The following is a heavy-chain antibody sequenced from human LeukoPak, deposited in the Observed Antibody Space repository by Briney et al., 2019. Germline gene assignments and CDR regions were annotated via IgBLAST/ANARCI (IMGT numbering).Heavy chain of an antibody. CDR3: TRDGQGYLDY. J-gene: IGHJ4*02. Sequence: GGALRLSCAGSGFTFSSTRMPWGRPTPGKGLVWVSRIDSDGGSTSYADSVNGRFTISRDNAKNTLYLQMNSLRADDTAVYYCTRDGQGYLDYWGQGTLVTVSS. CDR1: GFTFSSTR. V-gene: IGHV3-74*01. CDR2: IDSDGGST.